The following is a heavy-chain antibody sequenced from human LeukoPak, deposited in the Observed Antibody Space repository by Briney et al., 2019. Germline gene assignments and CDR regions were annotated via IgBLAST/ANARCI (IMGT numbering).Heavy chain of an antibody. D-gene: IGHD2/OR15-2a*01. J-gene: IGHJ4*02. V-gene: IGHV3-30*18. CDR2: ISYDGSNK. CDR1: GFTFSSYG. CDR3: AKEHTRISFFDY. Sequence: XLRLSCAXSGFTFSSYGMQWVRQAPGKGLEWVAVISYDGSNKFYADSVKGRFTISRDNSKNTLYLQMNSLRAEDTAVYYCAKEHTRISFFDYWGQGTLVTVSS.